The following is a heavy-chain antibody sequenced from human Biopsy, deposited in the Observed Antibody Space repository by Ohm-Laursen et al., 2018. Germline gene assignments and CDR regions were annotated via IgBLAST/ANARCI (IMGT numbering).Heavy chain of an antibody. Sequence: ASSAKVSCKASGGTFSNYAISWVRQAPGAGLEWMGGIIAASGLVNYAPKFQGRVSITADKSTTTAYMELSNLKSEDTAVYYCATPFQYYDSWGGYPPFDHWGQGTLVTVSS. CDR1: GGTFSNYA. V-gene: IGHV1-69*17. CDR3: ATPFQYYDSWGGYPPFDH. D-gene: IGHD3-3*01. CDR2: IIAASGLV. J-gene: IGHJ4*02.